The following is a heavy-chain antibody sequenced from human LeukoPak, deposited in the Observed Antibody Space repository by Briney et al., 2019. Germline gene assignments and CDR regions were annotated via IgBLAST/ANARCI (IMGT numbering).Heavy chain of an antibody. CDR3: ARVQTPYYGGDEIGY. V-gene: IGHV3-21*01. Sequence: GGSLRLSCKGSGFSFGDDAMHWVRQAPGKGREWVSFISSSSEYIYYANSVKGRFTISRDNAKNSLYLQVNSLRAEDTAVYYCARVQTPYYGGDEIGYWGQGTLVTVSS. J-gene: IGHJ4*02. CDR1: GFSFGDDA. D-gene: IGHD2-21*01. CDR2: ISSSSEYI.